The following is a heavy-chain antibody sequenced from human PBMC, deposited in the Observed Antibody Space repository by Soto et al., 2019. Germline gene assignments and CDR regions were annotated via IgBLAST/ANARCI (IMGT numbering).Heavy chain of an antibody. V-gene: IGHV3-21*01. CDR1: GFTFSRNT. CDR3: VKDEGIEAMDV. D-gene: IGHD2-8*01. Sequence: GGSLRLSCVTSGFTFSRNTMNWVRQAPGKGLEWVASITSSGSYVYYADSVKGRFSASRDNAKNSLSLQMDSLRPDDTAIYFCVKDEGIEAMDVWGQGTLVTVSS. J-gene: IGHJ4*02. CDR2: ITSSGSYV.